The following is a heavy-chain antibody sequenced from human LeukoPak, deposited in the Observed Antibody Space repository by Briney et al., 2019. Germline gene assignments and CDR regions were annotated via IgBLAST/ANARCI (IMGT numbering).Heavy chain of an antibody. CDR1: GFTFSSYD. CDR2: ISYDGSKK. Sequence: PGGSLRLSCAASGFTFSSYDMDWVRQAPGKGLEWVAFISYDGSKKYNADSVKGRFTISRDNSKNTLYLQMNILRTEDTAVYHCAKDLMRDRWFGESWGQGTLVTVSS. V-gene: IGHV3-30*18. D-gene: IGHD3-10*01. J-gene: IGHJ5*02. CDR3: AKDLMRDRWFGES.